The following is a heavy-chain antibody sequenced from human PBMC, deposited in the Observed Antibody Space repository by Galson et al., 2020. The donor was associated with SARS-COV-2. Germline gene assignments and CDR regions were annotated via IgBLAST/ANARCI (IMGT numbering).Heavy chain of an antibody. J-gene: IGHJ5*02. D-gene: IGHD3-10*01. CDR3: ATGPPYYGSGSYSMWFDP. CDR2: FDPEDGET. CDR1: GYTLTELS. V-gene: IGHV1-24*01. Sequence: ASVKVSCKVSGYTLTELSMHWVRQAPGKGLEWMGGFDPEDGETIYAQKFQGRVTMTEDTSTDTAYMELSSLRSEDTAVYYCATGPPYYGSGSYSMWFDPWGQGTLVTVSS.